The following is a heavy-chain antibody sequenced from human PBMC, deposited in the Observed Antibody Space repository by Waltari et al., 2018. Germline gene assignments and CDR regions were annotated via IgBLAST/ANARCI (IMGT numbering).Heavy chain of an antibody. Sequence: QVQLVQSGAEVKKPGSSVKVSCKASGGTFSSYAISWVRQAPGQGLAWMGRIIPIVGTANYAQKFQGRVTITADKSTSTAYMELSSLRSEDTAVYYCARDLVGVTVGAPSPPDYWGQGTLVTVSS. D-gene: IGHD1-26*01. CDR3: ARDLVGVTVGAPSPPDY. CDR2: IIPIVGTA. V-gene: IGHV1-69*08. CDR1: GGTFSSYA. J-gene: IGHJ4*02.